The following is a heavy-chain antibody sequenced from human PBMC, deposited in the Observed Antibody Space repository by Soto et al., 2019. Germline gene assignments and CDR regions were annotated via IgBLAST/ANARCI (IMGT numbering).Heavy chain of an antibody. CDR2: IIPIFGTA. CDR1: GGTFSSYA. V-gene: IGHV1-69*13. Sequence: SVKVSCKASGGTFSSYAISWVRQAPGQGLEWMGGIIPIFGTANYAQKFQGRVTITADESTSTAYVELSSLRSEDTAVYYCARNRPLGIRFLEWLPRPVYYYYGMDVWGQGTTVTVSS. J-gene: IGHJ6*02. CDR3: ARNRPLGIRFLEWLPRPVYYYYGMDV. D-gene: IGHD3-3*01.